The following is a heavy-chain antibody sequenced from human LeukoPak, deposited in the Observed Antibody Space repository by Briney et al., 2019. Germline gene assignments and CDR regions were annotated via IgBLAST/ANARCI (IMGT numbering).Heavy chain of an antibody. CDR2: ISGGGGIT. Sequence: GSLRLSCAASRFTFSSYAMSWVRQAPGKGLEWVSAISGGGGITSYADSVKGRFTISRDNYKNTLHLQMNSLRAEDTAVYYCGWGSSWYQGYFNYWGQGMLVIVSS. CDR3: GWGSSWYQGYFNY. J-gene: IGHJ4*02. V-gene: IGHV3-23*01. CDR1: RFTFSSYA. D-gene: IGHD6-13*01.